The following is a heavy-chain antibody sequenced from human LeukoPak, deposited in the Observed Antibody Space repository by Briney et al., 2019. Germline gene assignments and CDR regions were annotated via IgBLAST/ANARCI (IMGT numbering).Heavy chain of an antibody. V-gene: IGHV1-18*01. D-gene: IGHD3-22*01. CDR2: ISAYNGNT. CDR1: GYTFTSYG. J-gene: IGHJ4*02. Sequence: ASVKVSCKASGYTFTSYGISWVRQAPGQGLEWMGWISAYNGNTNYAQKLQGRVTMTTDTSTSTAYMELRSLRSDDTAVYYCARVVSSYYYDSSGYPTQVYYFDYWGQGTLVTVSS. CDR3: ARVVSSYYYDSSGYPTQVYYFDY.